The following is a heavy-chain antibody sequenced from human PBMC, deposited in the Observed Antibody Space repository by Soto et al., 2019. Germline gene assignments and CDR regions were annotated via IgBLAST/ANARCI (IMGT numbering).Heavy chain of an antibody. V-gene: IGHV1-18*01. D-gene: IGHD3-9*01. CDR3: ARDLDILTGYPGYMDV. J-gene: IGHJ6*03. Sequence: ASVKVSCKASGYTFTSYGISWVRQAPGQGLEWMGWISAYNGNTNYAQKLQGRVTMTTDTSTSTAYMELRSLRSDDTAVYYCARDLDILTGYPGYMDVWGKGTTVTVSS. CDR2: ISAYNGNT. CDR1: GYTFTSYG.